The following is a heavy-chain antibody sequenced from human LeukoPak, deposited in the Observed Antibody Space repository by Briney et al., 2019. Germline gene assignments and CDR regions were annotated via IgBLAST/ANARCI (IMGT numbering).Heavy chain of an antibody. Sequence: ASVKVSCKASGYTFTGYYMHRVRQAPGQGLEWMGWINPNSGGTNYAQKFQGRVTMTRGTSISTAYMELSRLRSDDTAVYYCARDIGSGWLDAFDIWGQGTMVTVSS. V-gene: IGHV1-2*02. CDR2: INPNSGGT. CDR1: GYTFTGYY. J-gene: IGHJ3*02. CDR3: ARDIGSGWLDAFDI. D-gene: IGHD6-19*01.